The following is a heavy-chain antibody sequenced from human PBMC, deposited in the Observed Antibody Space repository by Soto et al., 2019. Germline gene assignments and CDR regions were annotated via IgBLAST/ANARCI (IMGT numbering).Heavy chain of an antibody. V-gene: IGHV3-23*01. D-gene: IGHD3-10*01. CDR1: GFTFSTYA. J-gene: IGHJ4*02. CDR3: AKQRAGYSSGSDTYYFEF. Sequence: EVQLLESGGGLVQPGGSLRLSCSTSGFTFSTYAMNWVRQAPGKGLEWVSALRGSGGTTYYADSVRGRFTISRVNSMNTLFLPMNSLSAEYTALYYCAKQRAGYSSGSDTYYFEFWGQGTPVTVSA. CDR2: LRGSGGTT.